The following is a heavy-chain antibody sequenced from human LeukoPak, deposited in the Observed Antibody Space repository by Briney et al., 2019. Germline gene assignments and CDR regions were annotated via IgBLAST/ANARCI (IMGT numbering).Heavy chain of an antibody. CDR1: GYTFTSYG. CDR2: ISAYNGNT. CDR3: ARDGSDIVVVPAAEKTYYYYGMDV. J-gene: IGHJ6*02. Sequence: ASVKVSCKASGYTFTSYGISWVRQAPGQGLEWMGWISAYNGNTNYAQKLQGRVTMTTDTSTSTAYMELRSLRSDDTAVYYCARDGSDIVVVPAAEKTYYYYGMDVWGQGTTVIVSS. V-gene: IGHV1-18*01. D-gene: IGHD2-2*01.